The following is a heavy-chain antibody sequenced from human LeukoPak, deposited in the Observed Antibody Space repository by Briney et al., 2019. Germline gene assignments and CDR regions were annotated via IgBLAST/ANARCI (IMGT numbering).Heavy chain of an antibody. CDR1: GLTFSDYA. CDR2: ITSGFTP. J-gene: IGHJ4*02. D-gene: IGHD2-15*01. V-gene: IGHV3-23*01. CDR3: AKDYSDSRVADVFFEY. Sequence: GGSLSLSCAASGLTFSDYAMSWFRQAPGKGVEWVSGITSGFTPHYAESVKGRVTISRGNSKNTFQLQLNSLRAEDTAVYYCAKDYSDSRVADVFFEYWGQGTLVTVSS.